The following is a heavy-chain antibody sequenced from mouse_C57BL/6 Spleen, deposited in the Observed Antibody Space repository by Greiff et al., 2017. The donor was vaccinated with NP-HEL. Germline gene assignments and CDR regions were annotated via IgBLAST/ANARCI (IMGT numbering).Heavy chain of an antibody. Sequence: QVQLQQPGTELVKPGASVKLSCKASGYTFTSYWMHWVKQRPGQGLEWIGNINPSNGGTNYNEKFKSKATLTVDKSSSTAYMQLSSLTSEDSAVYYCARGAITTVDWYFDVWGTGTTVTVSS. CDR1: GYTFTSYW. J-gene: IGHJ1*03. D-gene: IGHD1-1*01. V-gene: IGHV1-53*01. CDR3: ARGAITTVDWYFDV. CDR2: INPSNGGT.